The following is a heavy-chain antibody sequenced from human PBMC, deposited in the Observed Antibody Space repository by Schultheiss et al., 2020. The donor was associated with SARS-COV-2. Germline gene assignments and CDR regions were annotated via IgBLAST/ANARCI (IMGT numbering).Heavy chain of an antibody. CDR1: GFTFSSYG. V-gene: IGHV3-73*01. J-gene: IGHJ6*02. Sequence: GGSLRLSCAASGFTFSSYGMHWVRQASGKGLEWVGRIRSKANSYATAYAASVKGRFTISRDDSKNTAYLQMNSLKTEDTAVYYCTRGYYYGMDVWGQGTTVTVSS. CDR3: TRGYYYGMDV. CDR2: IRSKANSYAT.